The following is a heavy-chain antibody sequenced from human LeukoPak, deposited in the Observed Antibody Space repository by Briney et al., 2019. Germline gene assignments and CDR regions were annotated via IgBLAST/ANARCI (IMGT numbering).Heavy chain of an antibody. CDR1: GFTFSSYG. V-gene: IGHV3-30*18. D-gene: IGHD3-22*01. CDR2: ISYDGSNK. CDR3: AKDLYYYDSSGYQDQMDV. J-gene: IGHJ6*02. Sequence: GGSLRLSCAASGFTFSSYGMHWVRQAPGKGLEWVAVISYDGSNKYYADSVKGRFTISRDNSKNTLYLQMNSLRAEDTAVYYCAKDLYYYDSSGYQDQMDVWGQGTTVTVSS.